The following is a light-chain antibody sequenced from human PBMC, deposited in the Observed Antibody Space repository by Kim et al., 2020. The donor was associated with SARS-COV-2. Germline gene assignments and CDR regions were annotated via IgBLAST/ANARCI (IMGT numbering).Light chain of an antibody. V-gene: IGKV1-5*03. J-gene: IGKJ5*01. CDR2: KAS. CDR1: QSISSW. Sequence: DIQMTQSPPTLSPSVGDSVAITCRASQSISSWLAWYQRKPGKAPRLLINKASTLESGVPSRFSGSGSGTEFTLTITSLQPDDSATYYCQQYISYPITFGQGTRLEIK. CDR3: QQYISYPIT.